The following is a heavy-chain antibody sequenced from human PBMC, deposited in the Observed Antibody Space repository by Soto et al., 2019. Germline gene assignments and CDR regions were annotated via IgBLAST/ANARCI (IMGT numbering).Heavy chain of an antibody. CDR2: IKTRTNVGTR. J-gene: IGHJ4*02. CDR3: TAFNILTGSNFDS. V-gene: IGHV3-15*01. CDR1: GFPFSDAW. D-gene: IGHD3-9*01. Sequence: EVQLLESGGGLVKPGGSLGLSCAASGFPFSDAWMSWVRQAPGKGLEWVARIKTRTNVGTRDYAAPVKGRFTISRDDSKNTLYLQMNSLKTEDTAVYYCTAFNILTGSNFDSWGQGTLVTVSS.